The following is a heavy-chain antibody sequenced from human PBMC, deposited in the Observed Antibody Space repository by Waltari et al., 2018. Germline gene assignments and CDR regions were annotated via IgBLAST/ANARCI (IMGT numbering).Heavy chain of an antibody. CDR1: GYTFTSYA. V-gene: IGHV1-8*01. Sequence: QVQLVQSGAEVKKPGASVKVSCKASGYTFTSYAINWVRQATGHGLEWMGWMNPNSGNTGYAQKFQGRVTMTRNTSISTAYMELSSLRSEDTAVYYCARGGPPPSMGSSWYSLDYWGQGTLVTVSS. J-gene: IGHJ4*02. CDR3: ARGGPPPSMGSSWYSLDY. D-gene: IGHD6-13*01. CDR2: MNPNSGNT.